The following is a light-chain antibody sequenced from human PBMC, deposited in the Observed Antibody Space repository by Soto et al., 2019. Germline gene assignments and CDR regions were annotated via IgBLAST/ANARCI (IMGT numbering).Light chain of an antibody. V-gene: IGKV1-5*01. CDR2: DAC. CDR3: QQSYSTTWT. J-gene: IGKJ1*01. CDR1: QSISSW. Sequence: DIQITQSPSTLSASVGDRGTIPCRASQSISSWLAWYQQPPGKAPNLLIYDACSLQSGVLSRFSASGAGTEFTLTINRLQPEDFATYHCQQSYSTTWTFGQGTKVDIK.